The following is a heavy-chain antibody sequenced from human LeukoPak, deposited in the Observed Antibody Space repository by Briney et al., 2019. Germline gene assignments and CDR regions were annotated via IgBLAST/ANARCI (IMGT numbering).Heavy chain of an antibody. Sequence: SVKVSCKASGGTFSSYAISWVRQAPGQGLEWMGRIIPILGIANYAQKFQGRVTITADKSTSTAYMELSSLRSEDTAVYYCARESSGSYYGSGDYWGQGTLVTVSS. J-gene: IGHJ4*02. CDR1: GGTFSSYA. V-gene: IGHV1-69*04. CDR2: IIPILGIA. CDR3: ARESSGSYYGSGDY. D-gene: IGHD3-10*01.